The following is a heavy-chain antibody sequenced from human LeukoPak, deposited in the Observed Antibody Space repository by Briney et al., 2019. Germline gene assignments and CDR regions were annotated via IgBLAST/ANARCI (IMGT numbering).Heavy chain of an antibody. CDR2: TIPIFGTA. D-gene: IGHD2-2*01. Sequence: GASVKVSCTASGGTFSSYAISWVRQAPGQGLEWMGGTIPIFGTANYAQKFQGRVTITADESTSTAYMELSSLRSEDTAVYYCARAFWDCSSTSCYSSWFDPWGQGTLVTVSS. V-gene: IGHV1-69*13. J-gene: IGHJ5*02. CDR1: GGTFSSYA. CDR3: ARAFWDCSSTSCYSSWFDP.